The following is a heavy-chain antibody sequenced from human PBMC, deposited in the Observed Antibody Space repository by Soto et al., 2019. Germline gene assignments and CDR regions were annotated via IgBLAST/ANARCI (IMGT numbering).Heavy chain of an antibody. D-gene: IGHD3-22*01. V-gene: IGHV3-30-3*01. Sequence: QVQLVESGGGVVQPGRSLRLSCAASGFTFSSYAMHWVRQAPGKGLEWVAVISYDGSNKYYADSVKGRFTISRDNSKNPLYLQMNSLRAEDTAVYYCARDWYTYYYDSSGYPSFWGQGTLVTVSS. CDR1: GFTFSSYA. CDR3: ARDWYTYYYDSSGYPSF. CDR2: ISYDGSNK. J-gene: IGHJ4*02.